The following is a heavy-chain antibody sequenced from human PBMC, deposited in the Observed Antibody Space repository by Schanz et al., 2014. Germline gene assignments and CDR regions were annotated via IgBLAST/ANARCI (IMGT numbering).Heavy chain of an antibody. Sequence: EVQLVESGGGVVRPGGSLRLSCAASGFTFTNYAMTWVRQAPGKGLEWVSGISGSGGSTYVADSVKGRFTISRDNAKNSLYLQMNSLRAEDTAVYYCAKDTGYCHGGACYCFEYWGLGILVTVSS. CDR3: AKDTGYCHGGACYCFEY. CDR2: ISGSGGST. J-gene: IGHJ4*02. D-gene: IGHD2-8*02. V-gene: IGHV3-23*04. CDR1: GFTFTNYA.